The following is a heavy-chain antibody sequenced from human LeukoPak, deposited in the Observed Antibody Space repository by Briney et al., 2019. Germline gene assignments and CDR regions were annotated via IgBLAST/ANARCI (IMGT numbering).Heavy chain of an antibody. V-gene: IGHV3-21*01. Sequence: SGGSLRLSCAASGFTFSSYSMNWVRQAPGKGLEWVSSISSSSSYIYYADSVKGRSTISRDNAKNSLYLQMNSLRAEDTAVYYCARARSYGDYTLWYFDYWGQGTLVTVSS. CDR1: GFTFSSYS. J-gene: IGHJ4*02. CDR2: ISSSSSYI. D-gene: IGHD4-17*01. CDR3: ARARSYGDYTLWYFDY.